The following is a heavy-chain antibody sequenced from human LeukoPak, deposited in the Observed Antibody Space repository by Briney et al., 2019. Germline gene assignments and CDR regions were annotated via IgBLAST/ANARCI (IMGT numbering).Heavy chain of an antibody. CDR2: IKEDGSER. CDR3: AKVVATVTPKAFDY. J-gene: IGHJ4*02. Sequence: GGSLRLSCEASAFIFSGHWLNWVRQTPGKGLEWVASIKEDGSERQYVDSVKGRFSISRDNTKGSLFLQLNSLRAEDTAVYYCAKVVATVTPKAFDYWGQGTLVTVSS. V-gene: IGHV3-7*03. CDR1: AFIFSGHW. D-gene: IGHD4-17*01.